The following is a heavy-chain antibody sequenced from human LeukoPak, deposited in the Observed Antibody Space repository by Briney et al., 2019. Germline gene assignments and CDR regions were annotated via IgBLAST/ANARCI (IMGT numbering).Heavy chain of an antibody. J-gene: IGHJ6*03. CDR3: ARDPSRGYNCSSYMDV. D-gene: IGHD6-13*01. CDR1: GFSFSNYA. CDR2: ISGSSAAI. V-gene: IGHV3-48*01. Sequence: GGSLRLSCAASGFSFSNYAMNWVRQAPGKGLEWVSYISGSSAAIYYADSVEGRFTISRDKAKNSLYLQMNSLRAEDTAAYYCARDPSRGYNCSSYMDVWGKGTTVTVSS.